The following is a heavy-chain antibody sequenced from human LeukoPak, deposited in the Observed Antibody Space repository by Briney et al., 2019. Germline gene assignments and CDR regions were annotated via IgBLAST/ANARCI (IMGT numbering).Heavy chain of an antibody. J-gene: IGHJ6*03. V-gene: IGHV1-8*01. Sequence: ASVTVSCKASGYTFTSYDINWVRQAPGQGLEWMGWMNPNSGNTGYAQKFQGRVTMTRNTSISTAYMELSSLRSEDTAVYYCARGSPLRYFDWLLEAGSYYYMDVWGKGTTVTISS. CDR2: MNPNSGNT. D-gene: IGHD3-9*01. CDR1: GYTFTSYD. CDR3: ARGSPLRYFDWLLEAGSYYYMDV.